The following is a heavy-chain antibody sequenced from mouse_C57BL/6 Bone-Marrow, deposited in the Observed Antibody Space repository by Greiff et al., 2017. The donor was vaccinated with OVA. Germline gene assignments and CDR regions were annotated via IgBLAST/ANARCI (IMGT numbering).Heavy chain of an antibody. CDR3: ARDLRYYYGSSYYYAMDY. CDR1: GFTFSSYA. D-gene: IGHD1-1*01. Sequence: EVKLVESGGGLVKPGGSLKLSCAASGFTFSSYAMSWVRQTPEKRLEWVATISDGGSYTYYPDNVKGRFTISRDNAKNNLYLQMSHLKSEDTAMYYCARDLRYYYGSSYYYAMDYWGQGTSVTVSS. J-gene: IGHJ4*01. CDR2: ISDGGSYT. V-gene: IGHV5-4*01.